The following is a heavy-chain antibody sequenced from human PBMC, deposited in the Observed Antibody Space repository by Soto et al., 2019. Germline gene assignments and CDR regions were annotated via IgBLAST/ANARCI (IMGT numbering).Heavy chain of an antibody. V-gene: IGHV4-30-2*01. CDR3: ARGRLVPAVNFDY. CDR1: DGSISGYF. D-gene: IGHD2-2*01. Sequence: SETLSLTCIVSDGSISGYFWSWIRQPPGKGLEWIGYIYHSGTSFYNPSLKSRVTISVDGSKNQFSLKVNSVTAADTAVYYCARGRLVPAVNFDYWGLGTLVTVSS. CDR2: IYHSGTS. J-gene: IGHJ4*02.